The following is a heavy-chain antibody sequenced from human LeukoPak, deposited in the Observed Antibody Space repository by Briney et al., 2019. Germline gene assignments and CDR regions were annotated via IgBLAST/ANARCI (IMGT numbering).Heavy chain of an antibody. J-gene: IGHJ6*03. CDR3: ASLQWELREYYYYYYYMDV. Sequence: AGGSLRLSCAASGFTVSSNYMSWVRQAPGKGLEWVSVIYSGGSTYYADSVKGRFTISRDNSKNTLYLQMNSLRAEDTAVYYCASLQWELREYYYYYYYMDVWGKGTTVTISS. D-gene: IGHD1-26*01. CDR2: IYSGGST. CDR1: GFTVSSNY. V-gene: IGHV3-53*01.